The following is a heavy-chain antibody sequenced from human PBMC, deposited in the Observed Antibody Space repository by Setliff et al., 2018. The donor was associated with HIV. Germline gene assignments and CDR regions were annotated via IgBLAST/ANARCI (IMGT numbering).Heavy chain of an antibody. CDR1: GFTFSDYT. Sequence: PGGSLRLSCAASGFTFSDYTMNWVRQAPGKGLEWLSYISDSGRIIYYAGSVKGRFTISRDNAKNSLYLQMNRLRAEDTAVYYCAKMGATWFDPWGQGTLVTVSS. CDR3: AKMGATWFDP. J-gene: IGHJ5*02. D-gene: IGHD1-26*01. CDR2: ISDSGRII. V-gene: IGHV3-48*04.